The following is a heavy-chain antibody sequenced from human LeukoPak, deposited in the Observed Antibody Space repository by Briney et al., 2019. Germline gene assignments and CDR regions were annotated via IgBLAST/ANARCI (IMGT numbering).Heavy chain of an antibody. D-gene: IGHD4-17*01. J-gene: IGHJ4*02. CDR1: GYTFTGYY. V-gene: IGHV1-2*02. CDR2: INPNSGGT. CDR3: ARDADDNGDYMFDS. Sequence: EASVKVSCKASGYTFTGYYMHWVRQAPGQGLEWMGWINPNSGGTNYAQKFQGRVTMARDTSISTAHMELSGLRSDDTAVYYCARDADDNGDYMFDSWGQGTLVTVSS.